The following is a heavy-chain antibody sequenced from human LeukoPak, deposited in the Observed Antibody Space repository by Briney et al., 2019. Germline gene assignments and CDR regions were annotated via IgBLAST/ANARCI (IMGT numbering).Heavy chain of an antibody. CDR3: ARGAGSTQGSYYYMDV. D-gene: IGHD3-10*01. Sequence: GGSLRLSCAASGSTFSSYSMNWVRQAPGKGLEWVSSISSSSSYIYYADSVKGRFTISRDNAKNSLYLQMNSLRAGDTAVYYCARGAGSTQGSYYYMDVWGKGTTVTVSS. CDR1: GSTFSSYS. CDR2: ISSSSSYI. V-gene: IGHV3-21*01. J-gene: IGHJ6*03.